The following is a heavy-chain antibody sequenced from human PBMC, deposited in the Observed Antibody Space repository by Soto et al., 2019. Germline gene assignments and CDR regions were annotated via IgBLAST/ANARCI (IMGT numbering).Heavy chain of an antibody. J-gene: IGHJ4*02. CDR3: ARGGITAVRNYYFDH. D-gene: IGHD1-20*01. CDR2: IHHSGPT. V-gene: IGHV4-4*02. Sequence: VQLVESGGGLIQPGGSLTLSCVASGFSVSNSYMSWVRQAPGKGLEWIAEIHHSGPTNYNPSLQSRVTITVDKSKNQISLRLSTVTAADTAVYYCARGGITAVRNYYFDHWGQGTLVTVSS. CDR1: GFSVSNSY.